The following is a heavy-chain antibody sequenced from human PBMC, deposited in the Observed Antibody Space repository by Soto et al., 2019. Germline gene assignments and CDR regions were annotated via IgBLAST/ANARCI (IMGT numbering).Heavy chain of an antibody. CDR3: ARIHYNDSSGYQFGFDP. Sequence: GASLKISWNSSGYSFTSYWLGWVRPVPVKGLEGMGIIYPGDSDTRYSPSFQGQVTISADKSISTAYLQWSSLKASDTAMYYCARIHYNDSSGYQFGFDPWGQGTLVTVSS. D-gene: IGHD3-22*01. V-gene: IGHV5-51*01. J-gene: IGHJ5*02. CDR1: GYSFTSYW. CDR2: IYPGDSDT.